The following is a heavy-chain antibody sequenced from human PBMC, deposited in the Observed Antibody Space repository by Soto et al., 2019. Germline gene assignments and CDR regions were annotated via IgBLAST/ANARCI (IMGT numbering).Heavy chain of an antibody. CDR1: GFTFSSYA. CDR3: AKSPRGGSYFSFDY. CDR2: ISYDGSNK. D-gene: IGHD1-26*01. Sequence: GGSLRLSCAASGFTFSSYAMHWVRQAPGKGLEWVAVISYDGSNKYYADSVKGRFTISRDNSKNTLYLQMNSLRAEDTAVYYCAKSPRGGSYFSFDYWGQGTLVTVSS. J-gene: IGHJ4*02. V-gene: IGHV3-30-3*02.